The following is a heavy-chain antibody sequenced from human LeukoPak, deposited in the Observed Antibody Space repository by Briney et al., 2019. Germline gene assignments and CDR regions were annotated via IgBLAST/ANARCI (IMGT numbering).Heavy chain of an antibody. D-gene: IGHD6-19*01. V-gene: IGHV1-46*01. CDR3: ARDLRHHSGIAVSPFDY. J-gene: IGHJ4*02. Sequence: ASVKVSCKASGYSFTRCYLHWVRQAPGQGLEWMGIINPSDDTITHAQKFQGRVTMTSDTSTSTVYMELSSLRSEDTAVYYCARDLRHHSGIAVSPFDYWGQGTLVTVSS. CDR2: INPSDDTI. CDR1: GYSFTRCY.